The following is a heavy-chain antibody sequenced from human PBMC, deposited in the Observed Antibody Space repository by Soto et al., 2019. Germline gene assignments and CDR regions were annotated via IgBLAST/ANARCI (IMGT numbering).Heavy chain of an antibody. CDR3: ARRGAPPTNYGMDV. J-gene: IGHJ6*02. Sequence: QVQLQESGPGLVKPSQTLSLTCTVSGGSISSGGYYWSWIRQHPGKGLEWIGYIYYSGSTYYNPSLKSRVTISVDTSQNQFSLKLSSVTAADTAVYYCARRGAPPTNYGMDVWGQGTTVTVSS. CDR1: GGSISSGGYY. V-gene: IGHV4-31*03. CDR2: IYYSGST.